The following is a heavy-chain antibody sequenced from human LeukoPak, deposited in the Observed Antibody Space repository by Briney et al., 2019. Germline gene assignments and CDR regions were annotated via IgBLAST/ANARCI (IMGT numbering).Heavy chain of an antibody. D-gene: IGHD3-10*01. CDR2: ISSSSSYI. Sequence: GGSLRLSCAASGFTFSSYSMNWVRQAPGKGLEWVSSISSSSSYIYYADSVKGRFTISRDNAKNSLYLQMNSLRAEDTAVYYCARLGTYGSGSYSSFDAFDIWGQGTMVTVSS. V-gene: IGHV3-21*01. CDR3: ARLGTYGSGSYSSFDAFDI. J-gene: IGHJ3*02. CDR1: GFTFSSYS.